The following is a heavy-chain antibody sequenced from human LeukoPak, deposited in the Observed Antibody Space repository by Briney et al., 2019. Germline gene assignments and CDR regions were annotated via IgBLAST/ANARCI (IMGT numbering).Heavy chain of an antibody. J-gene: IGHJ6*02. CDR2: IIPIFGTA. D-gene: IGHD5-24*01. V-gene: IGHV1-69*13. CDR1: GGTFTSYA. CDR3: AREKRVEMATPYYYYGMDV. Sequence: GASVKVSCKASGGTFTSYAISWVRQAPGQGLEWMGGIIPIFGTANYAQKFQGRVTITADESTSTAYMELSSLRSEDTAVYYCAREKRVEMATPYYYYGMDVWGQGTTVTVSS.